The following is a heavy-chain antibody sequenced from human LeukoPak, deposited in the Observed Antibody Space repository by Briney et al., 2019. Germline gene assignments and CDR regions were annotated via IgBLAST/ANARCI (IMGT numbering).Heavy chain of an antibody. CDR1: GFTFSSYG. V-gene: IGHV3-33*01. CDR2: IWYDGSNK. J-gene: IGHJ6*03. Sequence: PGWSLRFSCAASGFTFSSYGMHWVRQAPGKGLEWVAVIWYDGSNKYYADSVKGRFTISRDNYKNTLYLQMNSLRAEDTAVYYCARAFGEGTNYYYYYMDVWGKGTTVTVAS. D-gene: IGHD3-10*01. CDR3: ARAFGEGTNYYYYYMDV.